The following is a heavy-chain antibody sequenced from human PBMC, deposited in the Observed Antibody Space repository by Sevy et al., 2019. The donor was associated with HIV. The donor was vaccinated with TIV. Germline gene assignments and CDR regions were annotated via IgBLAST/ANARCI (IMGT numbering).Heavy chain of an antibody. J-gene: IGHJ4*02. CDR1: GFTFSSYW. CDR3: AGVTEYYDGNNYGVFDY. CDR2: IKQGGSEK. D-gene: IGHD3-22*01. V-gene: IGHV3-7*01. Sequence: GGSLRLSCAASGFTFSSYWMSWVRQAPGKGLEWVANIKQGGSEKYYVDSVKGRVTISRDNAKNSLYLQMYSLRAEDTVVYYGAGVTEYYDGNNYGVFDYWGQGTLVTVSS.